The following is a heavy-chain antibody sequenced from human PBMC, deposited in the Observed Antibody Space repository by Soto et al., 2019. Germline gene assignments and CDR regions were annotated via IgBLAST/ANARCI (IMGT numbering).Heavy chain of an antibody. D-gene: IGHD5-12*01. V-gene: IGHV4-39*01. CDR1: GGSISSSSYY. CDR3: ARGYSGYDWAIDY. Sequence: PSETLFLTCTVSGGSISSSSYYWGWIRQPPGKGLEWIGSIYYSGSTYYNPSLKSRVTISVDTSKNQFSLKLSSVTAADTAVYYCARGYSGYDWAIDYWGQGTLVTVSS. J-gene: IGHJ4*02. CDR2: IYYSGST.